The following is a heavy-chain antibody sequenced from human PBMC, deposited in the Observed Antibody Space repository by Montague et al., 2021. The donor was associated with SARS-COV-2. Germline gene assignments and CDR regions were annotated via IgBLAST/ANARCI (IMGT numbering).Heavy chain of an antibody. Sequence: SETLSLTCTVSGGAISTSSFHWGWVRQSPGKGLEWIATIYFSGSAYYNPSLKSRVSISIDTSKNKFSLQLTSVTAADTAVYYCARHAPFSDNYRRYPFNFDFWGQGTRVTVSS. J-gene: IGHJ4*02. D-gene: IGHD1-1*01. V-gene: IGHV4-39*01. CDR3: ARHAPFSDNYRRYPFNFDF. CDR2: IYFSGSA. CDR1: GGAISTSSFH.